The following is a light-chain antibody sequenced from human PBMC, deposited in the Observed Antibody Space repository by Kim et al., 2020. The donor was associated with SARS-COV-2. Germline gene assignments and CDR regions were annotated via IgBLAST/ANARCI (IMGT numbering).Light chain of an antibody. CDR1: QPISTS. Sequence: ASIGDRVTITCRASQPISTSLAWYQQKPGKAPKLLVYAASDLQSGVPSRFSGSGSGTEFTLTINCLQPEDVATYSCQQSYSFPLTFGPGTKVDIK. V-gene: IGKV1-12*01. J-gene: IGKJ3*01. CDR2: AAS. CDR3: QQSYSFPLT.